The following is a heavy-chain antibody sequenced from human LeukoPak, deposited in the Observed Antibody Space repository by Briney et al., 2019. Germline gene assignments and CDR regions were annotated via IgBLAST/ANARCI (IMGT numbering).Heavy chain of an antibody. CDR1: GGSINSYY. CDR2: IYYSGST. J-gene: IGHJ3*02. CDR3: ARSIAVAGNDAFDI. Sequence: SETLSLTCTVSGGSINSYYWSWIRQPPGKGLEWIGYIYYSGSTNYNPSLKSRVTISVDTSKSQFSLKLTSVTAADTAVYYCARSIAVAGNDAFDIWGRGTMVTVSS. D-gene: IGHD6-19*01. V-gene: IGHV4-59*01.